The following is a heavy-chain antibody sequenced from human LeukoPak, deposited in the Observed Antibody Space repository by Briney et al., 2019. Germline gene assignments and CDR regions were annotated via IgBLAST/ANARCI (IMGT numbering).Heavy chain of an antibody. CDR3: ARDGVAGGFDY. D-gene: IGHD6-19*01. V-gene: IGHV3-7*01. J-gene: IGHJ4*02. CDR1: GFTFGRHW. CDR2: MNQGGSET. Sequence: GGSLRLSCAAAGFTFGRHWMSWVRQAPGKGLEWVAHMNQGGSETTNVDSVKGRFTISRDDAKNLVFLQMNSLRVEDTAVYYCARDGVAGGFDYWGQGILVTVSS.